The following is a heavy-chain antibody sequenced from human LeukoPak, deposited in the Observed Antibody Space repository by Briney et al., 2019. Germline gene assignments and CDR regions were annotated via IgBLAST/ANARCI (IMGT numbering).Heavy chain of an antibody. Sequence: NSSETLSLTCAVYGGSFSGYYWSWLRQPPGKGLEWVGEINHSGSTNYNPSLKSRVTISVDTSKNQFSLKLSSVTAADTAVYYCATSVAVPVPEVGASRPHWFDPWSQGTLVTVSS. V-gene: IGHV4-34*01. CDR1: GGSFSGYY. D-gene: IGHD1-26*01. J-gene: IGHJ5*02. CDR3: ATSVAVPVPEVGASRPHWFDP. CDR2: INHSGST.